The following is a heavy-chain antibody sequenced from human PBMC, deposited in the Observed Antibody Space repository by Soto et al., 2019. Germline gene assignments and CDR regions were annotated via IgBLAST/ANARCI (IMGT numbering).Heavy chain of an antibody. J-gene: IGHJ4*02. CDR1: GGSISSYY. D-gene: IGHD6-13*01. V-gene: IGHV4-59*08. Sequence: SETLSLTCTVSGGSISSYYWSWIRQPPGKGLEWIGYIYYSMSTNYNPSLKSRVTISVDTSKNQFSLKVRSVTAADTAVYYCARHRTGYSSSWLDYWGQGILVTVSS. CDR3: ARHRTGYSSSWLDY. CDR2: IYYSMST.